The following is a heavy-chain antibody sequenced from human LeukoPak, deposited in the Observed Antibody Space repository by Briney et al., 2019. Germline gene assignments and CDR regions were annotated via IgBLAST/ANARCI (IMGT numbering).Heavy chain of an antibody. D-gene: IGHD2-21*02. CDR3: ARRNSRGDPNLDY. J-gene: IGHJ4*02. CDR2: ISSSGSTI. V-gene: IGHV3-11*01. CDR1: GFTFSDYY. Sequence: PGGFLRLSCAASGFTFSDYYMSWIRQAPGKGLEWVSYISSSGSTIYYADSVKGRVTISRDNAKNSLYLQMNSLRAEDTAVYYCARRNSRGDPNLDYWGQGTLVTVSS.